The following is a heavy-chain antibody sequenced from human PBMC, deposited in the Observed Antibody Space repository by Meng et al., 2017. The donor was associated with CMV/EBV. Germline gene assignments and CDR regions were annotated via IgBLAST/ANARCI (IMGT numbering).Heavy chain of an antibody. D-gene: IGHD4-17*01. CDR3: AEGDYGDAQV. V-gene: IGHV1-46*01. CDR1: GGTFSSYA. CDR2: INPSGGST. J-gene: IGHJ4*02. Sequence: QVQRWQSGAEVKKLGSSVKVSCKGVGGTFSSYAISGVRKAPGQGLEWMGIINPSGGSTSYAQKFQGRVTMTRDTSTSTVYMELSSLRSEDTAVYYCAEGDYGDAQVWGQGTLVTVSS.